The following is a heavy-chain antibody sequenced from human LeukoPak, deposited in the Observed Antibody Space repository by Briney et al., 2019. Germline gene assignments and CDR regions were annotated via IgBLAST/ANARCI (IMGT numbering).Heavy chain of an antibody. V-gene: IGHV4-59*01. CDR1: GGSISNYY. Sequence: SETLSLTCTVSGGSISNYYWSWIRQPPGKGLEWIGYIYYSGTTNYNPSLKSRVTISVDTSKNQFSLKLNSVTAADTAVYYCARGVYIAAAQYGYWGQVTLVTVSS. CDR2: IYYSGTT. D-gene: IGHD6-13*01. J-gene: IGHJ4*02. CDR3: ARGVYIAAAQYGY.